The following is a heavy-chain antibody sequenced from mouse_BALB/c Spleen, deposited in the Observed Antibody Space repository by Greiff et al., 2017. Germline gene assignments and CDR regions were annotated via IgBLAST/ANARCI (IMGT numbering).Heavy chain of an antibody. J-gene: IGHJ2*01. V-gene: IGHV3-2*02. D-gene: IGHD2-4*01. Sequence: ESGPGLVKPSQSLSLTCTVTGYSITSDYAWNWIRQFPGNKLEWMGYISYSGSTSYNPSLKSRISITRDTSKNQFFLQLNSVTTEDTATYYCARSRGLDGYFDYWGQGTTLTVSS. CDR2: ISYSGST. CDR1: GYSITSDYA. CDR3: ARSRGLDGYFDY.